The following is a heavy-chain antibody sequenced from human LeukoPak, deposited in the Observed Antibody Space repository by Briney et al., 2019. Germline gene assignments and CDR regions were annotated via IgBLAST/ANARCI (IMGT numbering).Heavy chain of an antibody. Sequence: GGSLRLSCAASGFTFSSYEMNWVRQAPGKGLEWVSYISSSGSTIYYADSVKGRFTISRDNAKNSLYLQMNSLRAEDTAVYYCASGLVVAYPGNDAFDIWGQGTMVTVSS. V-gene: IGHV3-48*03. J-gene: IGHJ3*02. CDR2: ISSSGSTI. CDR3: ASGLVVAYPGNDAFDI. D-gene: IGHD2-15*01. CDR1: GFTFSSYE.